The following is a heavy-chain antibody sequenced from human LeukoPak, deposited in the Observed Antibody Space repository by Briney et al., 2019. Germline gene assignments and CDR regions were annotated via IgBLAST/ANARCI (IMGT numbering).Heavy chain of an antibody. D-gene: IGHD2-15*01. CDR1: GGSISSSSYY. CDR3: ARHRSGRYYFDY. CDR2: IYYSGST. J-gene: IGHJ4*02. V-gene: IGHV4-39*01. Sequence: PSETLSLTCTVSGGSISSSSYYWGWIRQPPGKGLEWIGSIYYSGSTYYNPSLKSRVTISVDTSKNQFSLKLSSMTAADTAVYYCARHRSGRYYFDYWGQGTLVTVSS.